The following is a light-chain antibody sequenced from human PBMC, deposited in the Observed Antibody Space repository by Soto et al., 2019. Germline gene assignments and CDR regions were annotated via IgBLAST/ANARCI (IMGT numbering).Light chain of an antibody. V-gene: IGKV1-12*01. Sequence: DIQMTQSPSSLSASVGDRVTITCRASQSISNWLAWYQQKPGKAPQYLIQAASILQSDVPSRFSGSGSGTEFILTINNLQPEDFASYFCLQVYSFPRTCCLGTKVDIK. CDR3: LQVYSFPRT. CDR2: AAS. CDR1: QSISNW. J-gene: IGKJ1*01.